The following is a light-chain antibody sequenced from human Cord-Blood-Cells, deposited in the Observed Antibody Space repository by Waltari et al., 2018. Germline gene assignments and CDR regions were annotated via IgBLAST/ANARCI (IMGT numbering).Light chain of an antibody. CDR2: DAS. CDR3: QQRSNWPVT. CDR1: QSVSSY. J-gene: IGKJ1*01. Sequence: EIVLTQPPATLSLSPGETATLSCRSSQSVSSYLAWYQQKPGQAPRLLIYDASTRATGSPARFSGSGSGTDFTLTISSLEPEDFAVYYCQQRSNWPVTFGQGTKVEIK. V-gene: IGKV3-11*01.